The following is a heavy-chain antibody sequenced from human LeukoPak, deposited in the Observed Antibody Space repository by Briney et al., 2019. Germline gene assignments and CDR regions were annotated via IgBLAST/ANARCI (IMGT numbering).Heavy chain of an antibody. D-gene: IGHD3-10*01. CDR2: ISAYNGNT. Sequence: GASVKVSCKASGYTFTSYGISWVRQAPGQGLEWMGWISAYNGNTNYAQKLQGRVTMTTDTSTSTAYMELRSLRSDDTAVYYCARVDPLYYYGSGSAFDYWGQGTLVTVSS. J-gene: IGHJ4*02. CDR3: ARVDPLYYYGSGSAFDY. V-gene: IGHV1-18*01. CDR1: GYTFTSYG.